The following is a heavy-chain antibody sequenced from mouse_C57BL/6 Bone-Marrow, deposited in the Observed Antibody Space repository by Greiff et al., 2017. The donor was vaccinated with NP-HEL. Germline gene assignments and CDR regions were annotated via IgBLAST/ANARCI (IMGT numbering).Heavy chain of an antibody. CDR3: ARDGNYGDWYFDV. D-gene: IGHD2-1*01. V-gene: IGHV1-81*01. J-gene: IGHJ1*03. CDR2: IYPRSGNT. CDR1: GYTFTSYG. Sequence: QVQLQQSGAELARPGASVKLSCKASGYTFTSYGISWVKQRTGQGLEWIGEIYPRSGNTYYNEKFKGKATLTADKSSSTAYMELRSLTSEDSAVYFCARDGNYGDWYFDVWGTGTTVTVSS.